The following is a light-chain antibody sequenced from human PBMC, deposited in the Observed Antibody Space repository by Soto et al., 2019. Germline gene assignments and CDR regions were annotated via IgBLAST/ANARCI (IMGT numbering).Light chain of an antibody. CDR2: KIS. Sequence: DIVMTQTPPSSPVTLGQPASISCRSSQSLVHSDGSTYLSWLQQRPGQPPRVLIYKISNRISGVPDRFSGSGAGTDFTLKISRVEAEDVGVYYCMQATQFPMAFGQGTKLEIK. V-gene: IGKV2-24*01. CDR3: MQATQFPMA. J-gene: IGKJ2*01. CDR1: QSLVHSDGSTY.